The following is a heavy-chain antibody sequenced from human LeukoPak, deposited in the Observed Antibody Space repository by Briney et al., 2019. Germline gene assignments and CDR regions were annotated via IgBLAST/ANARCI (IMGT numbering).Heavy chain of an antibody. CDR2: ICHSGST. Sequence: PSETLSLTCAVSGGSISSGGYSWSWIRQPPGKGLEWIGYICHSGSTYYNPSLKSRVTISVDRSKNQFSLKLSSVTAADTAVYYCARVSGRQSRGLSFRSDPYYFDYWGQGTLVTVSS. D-gene: IGHD2/OR15-2a*01. J-gene: IGHJ4*02. V-gene: IGHV4-30-2*01. CDR1: GGSISSGGYS. CDR3: ARVSGRQSRGLSFRSDPYYFDY.